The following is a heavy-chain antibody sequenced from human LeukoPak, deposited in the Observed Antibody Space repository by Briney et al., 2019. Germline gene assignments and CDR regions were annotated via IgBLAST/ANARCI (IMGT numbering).Heavy chain of an antibody. V-gene: IGHV4-30-2*01. J-gene: IGHJ5*02. CDR2: IYHSGST. D-gene: IGHD4-4*01. CDR3: ARDAKGQYRRYNWFDP. CDR1: GGSISSGGYS. Sequence: SETLSLTCAVSGGSISSGGYSWSWIRQPPGKGLEWIGYIYHSGSTYYNPSLKSRVTISVDRSKNQFSLKLSSVTAADTAVYYCARDAKGQYRRYNWFDPWGQGTLVTVSS.